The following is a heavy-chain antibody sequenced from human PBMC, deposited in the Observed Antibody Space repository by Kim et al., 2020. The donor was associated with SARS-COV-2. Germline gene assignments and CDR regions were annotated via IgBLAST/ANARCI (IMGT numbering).Heavy chain of an antibody. J-gene: IGHJ4*02. Sequence: SETLSLTCAVSGGSISSGGYSWSWIRQPPGKGLEWIGYIYHSGSTYYNPSLKSRVTISVDRSKNQFSLKLSSVTAADTAVYYCARDQGSGYAIFDYWGQGTLVTVSS. V-gene: IGHV4-30-2*01. CDR2: IYHSGST. CDR3: ARDQGSGYAIFDY. CDR1: GGSISSGGYS. D-gene: IGHD5-12*01.